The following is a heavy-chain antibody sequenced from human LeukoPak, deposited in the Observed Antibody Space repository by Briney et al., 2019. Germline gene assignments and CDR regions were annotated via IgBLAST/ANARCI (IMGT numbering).Heavy chain of an antibody. V-gene: IGHV3-48*01. CDR1: GFTFSSYS. D-gene: IGHD3-3*01. CDR3: ARLLYYDFWSGYSGDY. CDR2: ISSSSTI. J-gene: IGHJ4*02. Sequence: GGSLRLSCAASGFTFSSYSMNWVRQAPGKGLEWVSYISSSSTIYYADSVKGRFTISRDNAKNSLYLQMNSLRAEDTAVYYCARLLYYDFWSGYSGDYWGQGTLVTVSS.